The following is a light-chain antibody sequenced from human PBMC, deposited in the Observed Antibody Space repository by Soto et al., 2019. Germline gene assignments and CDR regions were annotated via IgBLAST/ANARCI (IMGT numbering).Light chain of an antibody. CDR1: SSNIGSNY. V-gene: IGLV1-47*01. CDR2: RNN. Sequence: QPVLTQPPSASGTPGQRVTISCSGSSSNIGSNYVYWYQQLPGTAPKLRIYRNNQRPSGVPDRFSGSKSGTSDSLAISGLRAEYEADYYCAAWDDSLSGPVVFGGGTKLTVL. CDR3: AAWDDSLSGPVV. J-gene: IGLJ2*01.